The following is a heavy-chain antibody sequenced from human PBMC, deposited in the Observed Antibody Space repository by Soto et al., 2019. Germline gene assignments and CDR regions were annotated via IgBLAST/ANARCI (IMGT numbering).Heavy chain of an antibody. V-gene: IGHV5-51*01. CDR3: ARPRSSSRNYYGMGV. D-gene: IGHD6-13*01. CDR1: GYSFTTYW. Sequence: GESLKISCKGSGYSFTTYWIGWVRQMPGKGLEWMGIIYPADSDTRYSPSFQGQVTISADKSISTAYLQWRSLKASDTAMYYCARPRSSSRNYYGMGVWGQGTTVTVSS. CDR2: IYPADSDT. J-gene: IGHJ6*02.